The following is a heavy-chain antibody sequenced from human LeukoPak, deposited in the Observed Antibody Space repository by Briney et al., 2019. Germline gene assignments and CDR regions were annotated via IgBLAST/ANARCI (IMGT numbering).Heavy chain of an antibody. CDR2: INPSGGST. J-gene: IGHJ4*02. CDR1: GYTFTSYY. V-gene: IGHV1-46*01. D-gene: IGHD3-22*01. CDR3: ARDFRLYDSSGYYYPLGY. Sequence: ASVKVSCKASGYTFTSYYMHWVRQAPGQGLEWMGIINPSGGSTSYAQKFQGRVAVTRDTSTSTVYMELSSLRSEDTAVYYCARDFRLYDSSGYYYPLGYWGQGTLVTVSS.